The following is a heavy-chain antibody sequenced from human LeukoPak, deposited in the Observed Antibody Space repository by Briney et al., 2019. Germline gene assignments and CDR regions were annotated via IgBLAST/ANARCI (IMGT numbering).Heavy chain of an antibody. D-gene: IGHD3-10*01. V-gene: IGHV3-30*18. J-gene: IGHJ4*02. Sequence: GRSLRLYCAASGFTFSSYGMHWGRQAPGKGLEWVAVISYDGTNKYYADSVKGRFTISRDNSKNTLYLQMNSLRAEDTAVYYCAKDPGIWLGEPYFDYWGQGTLVTVSS. CDR2: ISYDGTNK. CDR1: GFTFSSYG. CDR3: AKDPGIWLGEPYFDY.